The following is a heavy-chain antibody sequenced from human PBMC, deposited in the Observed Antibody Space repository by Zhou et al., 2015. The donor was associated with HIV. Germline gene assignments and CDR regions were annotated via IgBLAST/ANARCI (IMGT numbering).Heavy chain of an antibody. CDR1: GGTFSSYA. J-gene: IGHJ4*02. V-gene: IGHV1-69*12. D-gene: IGHD3-22*01. CDR2: IIPIFGTA. CDR3: ARSGKMYYYDSSGYPDSYFDY. Sequence: QVQLVQSGAEVKKPGSSVKVSCKASGGTFSSYAISWVRQAPGQGLEWMGGIIPIFGTANYAQKFQGRVTITADESTSTAYMELSSLRSEDTAVYYCARSGKMYYYDSSGYPDSYFDYWGQGTLVTVSS.